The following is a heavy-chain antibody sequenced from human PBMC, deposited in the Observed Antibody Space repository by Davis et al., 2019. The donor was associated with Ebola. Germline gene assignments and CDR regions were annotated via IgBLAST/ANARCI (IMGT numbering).Heavy chain of an antibody. V-gene: IGHV3-7*01. CDR3: VRDFCSSGSCYPKS. Sequence: GESLKISCAASGFTFSSYSMNWVRRAPGKGLEWVANIKEDGTERDYGHSVKGRFTISRDNSKNTLYLQMNSLRAEDTAVYYCVRDFCSSGSCYPKSWGQGTLITVSS. D-gene: IGHD2-15*01. CDR2: IKEDGTER. CDR1: GFTFSSYS. J-gene: IGHJ4*02.